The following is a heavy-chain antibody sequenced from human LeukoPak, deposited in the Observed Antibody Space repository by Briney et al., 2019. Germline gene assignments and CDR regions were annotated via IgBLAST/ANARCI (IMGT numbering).Heavy chain of an antibody. CDR2: IYWDDDK. J-gene: IGHJ6*02. CDR3: AKAGYGSGSYLRYYYYGMDV. V-gene: IGHV2-5*02. D-gene: IGHD3-10*01. Sequence: SGPTLVNPTQTLTLTCTLSGLSLNTAGVGVGWIRQPPGKALEWLALIYWDDDKRCNPSLKTRLTITKDTSKNQVVLTVTNMDPVDTATYYCAKAGYGSGSYLRYYYYGMDVWGQGTTVTVSS. CDR1: GLSLNTAGVG.